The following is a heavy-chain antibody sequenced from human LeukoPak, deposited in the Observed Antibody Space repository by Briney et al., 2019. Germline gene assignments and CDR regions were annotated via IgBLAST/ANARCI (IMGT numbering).Heavy chain of an antibody. CDR2: IKQDGSEK. V-gene: IGHV3-7*01. Sequence: GGSLRLSCAASGFTFSSYWMSWVRQAPGKGLEWVANIKQDGSEKYYVDSVKGRFTISRDNAKNSLYLQMNSLRAEDTAVYYCARDITMVRGVSLYYYYMDVWGKGTTVTVSS. J-gene: IGHJ6*03. CDR3: ARDITMVRGVSLYYYYMDV. CDR1: GFTFSSYW. D-gene: IGHD3-10*01.